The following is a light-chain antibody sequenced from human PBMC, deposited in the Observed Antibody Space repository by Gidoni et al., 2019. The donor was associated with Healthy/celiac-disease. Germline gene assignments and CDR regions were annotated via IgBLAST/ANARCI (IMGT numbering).Light chain of an antibody. CDR3: QQSYSTLT. V-gene: IGKV1-39*01. Sequence: DLQMPQSPSSLSASVGDRVTITCRASQSISSYLNWYQQKPGKAPKLLIYAASSLKSGVPSRFSGSGSGTDFTLTISRLQPEDFATYYCQQSYSTLTFGGGTKVEIK. CDR1: QSISSY. CDR2: AAS. J-gene: IGKJ4*01.